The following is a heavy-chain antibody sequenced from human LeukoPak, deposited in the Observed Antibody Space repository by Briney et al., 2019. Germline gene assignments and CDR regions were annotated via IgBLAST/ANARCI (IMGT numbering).Heavy chain of an antibody. V-gene: IGHV4-39*01. CDR3: ARTLYKHYFDY. CDR1: GGSIGSSSYY. CDR2: IYYSGST. J-gene: IGHJ4*02. D-gene: IGHD1-14*01. Sequence: SETLSLTGTVSGGSIGSSSYYWGWIRQPPGKGLEWIGSIYYSGSTYYNPSLKSRVTISVDTSKNQFSLKLSSVTAADTAVYYCARTLYKHYFDYWGQGTLVTVSS.